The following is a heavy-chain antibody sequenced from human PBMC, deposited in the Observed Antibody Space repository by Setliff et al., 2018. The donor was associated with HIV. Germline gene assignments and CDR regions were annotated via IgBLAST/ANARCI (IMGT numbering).Heavy chain of an antibody. CDR1: NGSISYYY. Sequence: LSLTCTVSNGSISYYYWTWIRQPPGKGLEWVSGISWNSGSKGYADSVKGRFTISRDNAKNSLYLQMNSLRAEDTAVYYCARFYGDLKTDWGQGTMVTVSS. CDR2: ISWNSGSK. CDR3: ARFYGDLKTD. V-gene: IGHV3-9*01. D-gene: IGHD4-17*01. J-gene: IGHJ4*02.